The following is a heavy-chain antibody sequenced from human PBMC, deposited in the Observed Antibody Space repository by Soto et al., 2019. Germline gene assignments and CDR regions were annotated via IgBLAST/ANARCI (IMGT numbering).Heavy chain of an antibody. CDR2: IYWDDDQ. CDR1: GFSLTTTSMG. J-gene: IGHJ4*02. Sequence: QITLKESGPPLVRPAQTLTLTCAFSGFSLTTTSMGVAWIRQPPGKALEWLALIYWDDDQGYSPSLKDRLTISKDTSRSRVVLTISNMNPEDTGTYFCAHAGDYDLLSFDHWGPGTLVTVSS. V-gene: IGHV2-5*02. CDR3: AHAGDYDLLSFDH. D-gene: IGHD4-17*01.